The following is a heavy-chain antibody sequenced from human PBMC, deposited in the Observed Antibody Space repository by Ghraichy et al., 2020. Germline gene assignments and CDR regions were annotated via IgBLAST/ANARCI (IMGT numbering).Heavy chain of an antibody. Sequence: LSLTCAASGFTVSNNYMSWVRQAPGKGLEWVSVIYSGGSTFYADSVKGRFTISRDNSKNTVFLQMNSLRVEDTAVYYCANTGTLITYQFNMDVWGQGTTVTVS. D-gene: IGHD2-2*01. CDR3: ANTGTLITYQFNMDV. J-gene: IGHJ6*02. CDR2: IYSGGST. CDR1: GFTVSNNY. V-gene: IGHV3-53*01.